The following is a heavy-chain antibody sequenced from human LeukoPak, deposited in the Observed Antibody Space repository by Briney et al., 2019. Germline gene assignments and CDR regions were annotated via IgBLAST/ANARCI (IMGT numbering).Heavy chain of an antibody. CDR3: TTVTLRPVGL. CDR2: IYSDNT. J-gene: IGHJ4*02. V-gene: IGHV3-53*01. Sequence: PGGSLRLSCTVSGFTVSSNSMSWVRQAPGKGLEWVSFIYSDNTHYSDSVKGRFTISRDNSKNTLYLQMNSLRAEDTAVYYCTTVTLRPVGLWGQGTLVTVSS. D-gene: IGHD3-10*01. CDR1: GFTVSSNS.